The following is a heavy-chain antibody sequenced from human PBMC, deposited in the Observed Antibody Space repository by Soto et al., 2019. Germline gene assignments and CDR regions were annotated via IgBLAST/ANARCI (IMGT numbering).Heavy chain of an antibody. D-gene: IGHD6-19*01. Sequence: EVQLLESGGVLVQPGGSLRLSCAASGFTFSSYAMSWVRQAPGKGLEWVSAISGSGGSTYYADSVKGRFTISRDNSKNTLYLQMTSMRAEDTAVYYCAKYRSGWYHPFDYWGQGTLVTVSS. J-gene: IGHJ4*02. CDR3: AKYRSGWYHPFDY. CDR2: ISGSGGST. CDR1: GFTFSSYA. V-gene: IGHV3-23*01.